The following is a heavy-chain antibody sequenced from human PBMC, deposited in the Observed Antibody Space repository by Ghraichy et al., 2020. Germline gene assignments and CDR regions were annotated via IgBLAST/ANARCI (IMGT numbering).Heavy chain of an antibody. Sequence: ESLNISCSVAGDSINRDNYYWGWIRQPPGKGPEWIGNIYYTGSTYYNPSLKSRVTMSVDTSKNQFSLKVNSVTAADTAVYFCARHYYVDSNWDHWGRGTLVIVS. CDR1: GDSINRDNYY. J-gene: IGHJ1*01. CDR3: ARHYYVDSNWDH. CDR2: IYYTGST. V-gene: IGHV4-39*01. D-gene: IGHD4-17*01.